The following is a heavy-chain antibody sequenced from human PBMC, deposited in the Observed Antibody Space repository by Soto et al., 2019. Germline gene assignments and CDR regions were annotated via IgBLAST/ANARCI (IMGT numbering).Heavy chain of an antibody. Sequence: ASVKVSCKASGYTFTSYSMHWVRQAPGQRLEWMGWINAGNGNTKYSQKFQGRVTITRDTSASTAYMELSSLRSEDTAVYYCARALSDKITSPYRRQRDSSSSPPDYWGQGTLVT. D-gene: IGHD6-6*01. CDR2: INAGNGNT. V-gene: IGHV1-3*01. J-gene: IGHJ4*02. CDR3: ARALSDKITSPYRRQRDSSSSPPDY. CDR1: GYTFTSYS.